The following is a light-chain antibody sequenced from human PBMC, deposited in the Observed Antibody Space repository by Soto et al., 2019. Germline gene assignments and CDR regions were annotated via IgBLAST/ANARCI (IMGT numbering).Light chain of an antibody. CDR1: QDITNY. J-gene: IGKJ4*01. CDR3: QHSNNFFALT. CDR2: DAS. Sequence: DLQMTQSPSSLSASVGDRVPITCQARQDITNYISWYPQKPGKAPTLLIYDASNLEAGVPSRFSGSVSGTDFPFTISSLQLADFATYYCQHSNNFFALTFGGGTKVEIK. V-gene: IGKV1-33*01.